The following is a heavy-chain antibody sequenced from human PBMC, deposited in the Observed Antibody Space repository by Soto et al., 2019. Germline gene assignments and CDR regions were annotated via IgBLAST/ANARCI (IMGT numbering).Heavy chain of an antibody. V-gene: IGHV1-2*04. D-gene: IGHD7-27*01. Sequence: ASVKVSCKASGYTFTGYYMHWVRQAPEQGLEWMGWINPNSGGTNYAQKFQGWVTMTRDTSISTAYMELSRLRSDDTAVYYCARGGRNWGLWYYFDYWGQGTLVTVSS. CDR3: ARGGRNWGLWYYFDY. CDR2: INPNSGGT. CDR1: GYTFTGYY. J-gene: IGHJ4*02.